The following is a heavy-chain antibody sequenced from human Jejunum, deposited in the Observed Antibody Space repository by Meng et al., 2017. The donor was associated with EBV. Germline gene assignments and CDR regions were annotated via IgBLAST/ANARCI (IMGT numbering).Heavy chain of an antibody. CDR3: ARGSGYSDYMFDY. CDR2: VSYDGRKE. CDR1: GFMFSDHG. V-gene: IGHV3-30*03. D-gene: IGHD4-11*01. Sequence: VELVVSGGGLGQPGRSLGLSCVGSGFMFSDHGMHWVRQAPGKGLEWVAIVSYDGRKEYYADSVKGRFTVSRDSSKNEVSLQMDSLRPEDTAVYYCARGSGYSDYMFDYWGQGALVTVSS. J-gene: IGHJ4*02.